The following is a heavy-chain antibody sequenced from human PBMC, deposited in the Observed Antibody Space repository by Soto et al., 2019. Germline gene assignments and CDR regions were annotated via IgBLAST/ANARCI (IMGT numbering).Heavy chain of an antibody. CDR1: GFTSSSYA. CDR2: ISGSGGST. J-gene: IGHJ5*02. D-gene: IGHD3-10*01. V-gene: IGHV3-23*01. CDR3: AKQTFGVFIVTCWFDP. Sequence: PGGSLRLSCAASGFTSSSYAMSWVRQAPGKGLEWVSAISGSGGSTYYADSVKGRFTISRDNSKNTLYLQMNSLRAEDTAVYYCAKQTFGVFIVTCWFDPWGQGTLVTVSS.